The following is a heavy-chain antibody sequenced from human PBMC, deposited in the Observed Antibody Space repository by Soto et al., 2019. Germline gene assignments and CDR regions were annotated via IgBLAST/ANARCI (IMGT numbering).Heavy chain of an antibody. Sequence: EVQLVESGGGLIQPGGSLRLSCAASGFTVSSNYMRWVRQAPGKGLEWVSVIYSGGSTYYADSVKGRFNIARDNSKNKLNIQMNNLRAENTAVYYCARDRSGYYNGMDVWGQGTTVTVSS. CDR3: ARDRSGYYNGMDV. J-gene: IGHJ6*02. V-gene: IGHV3-53*01. CDR2: IYSGGST. CDR1: GFTVSSNY. D-gene: IGHD3-3*01.